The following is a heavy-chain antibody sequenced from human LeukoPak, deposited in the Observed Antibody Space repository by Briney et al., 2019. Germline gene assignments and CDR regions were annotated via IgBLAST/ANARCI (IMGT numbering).Heavy chain of an antibody. V-gene: IGHV3-23*01. CDR3: AIPGPSYRRFDH. CDR2: ISTNGSST. D-gene: IGHD3-16*02. CDR1: GCTFSSYA. J-gene: IGHJ4*02. Sequence: PGGSLRLSCAVSGCTFSSYAMSWGRQPPVQGLERVSAISTNGSSTYYADSAKGRFTISRDNSKNTLYLQMNSLRVEDTAVYYCAIPGPSYRRFDHWGQGTLVTVSS.